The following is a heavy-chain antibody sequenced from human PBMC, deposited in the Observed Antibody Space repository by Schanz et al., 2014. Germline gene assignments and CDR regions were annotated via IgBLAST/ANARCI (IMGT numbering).Heavy chain of an antibody. Sequence: EVQLVESGGGLVQPGGSLRLSCAASGFSIRNHDMHWVRQATGAGLEWVSAIGTAGDTFYLDSVKGRFTISRENAKNSLYRQMNSLRAGDAAVYYCARVPYGSGSYWDYWGQGTLVTVSS. D-gene: IGHD3-10*01. CDR3: ARVPYGSGSYWDY. CDR2: IGTAGDT. CDR1: GFSIRNHD. J-gene: IGHJ4*02. V-gene: IGHV3-13*04.